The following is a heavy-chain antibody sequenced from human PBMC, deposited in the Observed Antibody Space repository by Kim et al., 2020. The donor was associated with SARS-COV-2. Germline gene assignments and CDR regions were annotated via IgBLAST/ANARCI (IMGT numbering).Heavy chain of an antibody. Sequence: AESVKGRFTSSRDNSKNTLYLQMNSLRAEDTAVYYCAKHSSGFLKSQFDYWGQGTLVTVSS. D-gene: IGHD6-19*01. V-gene: IGHV3-23*01. J-gene: IGHJ4*02. CDR3: AKHSSGFLKSQFDY.